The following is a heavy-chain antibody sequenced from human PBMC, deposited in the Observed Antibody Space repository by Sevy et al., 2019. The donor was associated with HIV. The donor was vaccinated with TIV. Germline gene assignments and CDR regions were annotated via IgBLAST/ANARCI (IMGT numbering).Heavy chain of an antibody. CDR1: SGSISSYY. V-gene: IGHV4-4*07. Sequence: GSLRLSCTVSSGSISSYYWSWIRQPAGKTLEWIGRIYTSGTTNFNPSLKSRVTMSVDTSKNQFSLNLSSVTAADTAVYYCARGGRDYSDSSGYYYPFDYWGQGTLVTVSS. CDR3: ARGGRDYSDSSGYYYPFDY. D-gene: IGHD3-22*01. CDR2: IYTSGTT. J-gene: IGHJ4*02.